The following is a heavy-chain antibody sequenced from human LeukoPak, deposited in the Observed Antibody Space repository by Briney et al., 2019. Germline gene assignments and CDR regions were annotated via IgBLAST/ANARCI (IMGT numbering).Heavy chain of an antibody. CDR3: ARDPLPFWGMVTAFDY. J-gene: IGHJ4*02. Sequence: ASVKVSCKASGYTFTGYYMHWVRQAPGQGLEWMGWINPNSGGTNYAQKFQGRVTMTRDTSISTAYMELSRLRSDDTAVYYCARDPLPFWGMVTAFDYWGQGTLVTVSS. CDR1: GYTFTGYY. D-gene: IGHD3-16*01. V-gene: IGHV1-2*02. CDR2: INPNSGGT.